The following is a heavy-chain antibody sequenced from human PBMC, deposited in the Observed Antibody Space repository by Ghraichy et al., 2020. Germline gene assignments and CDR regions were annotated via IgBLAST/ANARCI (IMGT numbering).Heavy chain of an antibody. CDR3: ARQGPNPDIAAAGTVGY. Sequence: SETPSLTCTVSGGSISSSSYYWGWIRQPPGKGLEWIGSIYYSGSTYYNPSLKSRVTISVDTSKNQFSLKLSSVTAADTAVYYCARQGPNPDIAAAGTVGYWGQGTLVTVSS. D-gene: IGHD6-13*01. CDR1: GGSISSSSYY. V-gene: IGHV4-39*01. CDR2: IYYSGST. J-gene: IGHJ4*02.